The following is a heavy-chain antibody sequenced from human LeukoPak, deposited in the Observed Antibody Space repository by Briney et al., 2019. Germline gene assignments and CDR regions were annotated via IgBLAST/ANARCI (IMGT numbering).Heavy chain of an antibody. CDR3: ARDLKRGYSSGRYSWGTGSSNDY. CDR1: GYTFTSYG. Sequence: ASVKVSCKASGYTFTSYGVNWVRQAPGQGLEWMGWISGYNGNTNYAQQKLQGRVTMTTDTSTSTAYMELRSLRSDDTAVYYCARDLKRGYSSGRYSWGTGSSNDYWGQGTLVTVSS. CDR2: ISGYNGNT. J-gene: IGHJ4*02. D-gene: IGHD6-19*01. V-gene: IGHV1-18*01.